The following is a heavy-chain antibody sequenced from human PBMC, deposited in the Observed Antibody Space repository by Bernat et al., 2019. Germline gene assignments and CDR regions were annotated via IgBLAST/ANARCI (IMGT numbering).Heavy chain of an antibody. V-gene: IGHV3-7*03. J-gene: IGHJ4*02. Sequence: EVQLVESGGGLVQPGGSLTLSCAASGFTFRSSWMRWIRQDPAKGLEWVANIKQDGTEIYYVDAVKGRFTIARDNAKNSLYLQMNSLRAEDKAVYYCVKDTDYWGRGTLVTVSS. CDR3: VKDTDY. CDR2: IKQDGTEI. CDR1: GFTFRSSW.